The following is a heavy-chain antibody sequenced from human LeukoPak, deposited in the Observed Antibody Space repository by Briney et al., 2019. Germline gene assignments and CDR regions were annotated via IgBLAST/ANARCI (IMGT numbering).Heavy chain of an antibody. D-gene: IGHD6-19*01. CDR3: AKAPRKTVAGLSGSDF. CDR1: GLTFSSYA. CDR2: ITNTGLST. V-gene: IGHV3-23*01. Sequence: GGSLRLSCAASGLTFSSYAMSWVRQAPGKGLEWVSAITNTGLSTYYADSVKGRFTISRDNSKNTLYVQMNSLRAEDTAVYFCAKAPRKTVAGLSGSDFWGQGTRVTVFS. J-gene: IGHJ4*02.